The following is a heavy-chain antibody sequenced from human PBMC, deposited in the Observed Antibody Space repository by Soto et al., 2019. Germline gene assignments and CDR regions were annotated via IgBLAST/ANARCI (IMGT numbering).Heavy chain of an antibody. CDR1: GGSISSTNW. V-gene: IGHV4-4*02. J-gene: IGHJ4*02. CDR2: IYHSGST. D-gene: IGHD3-16*02. CDR3: ASGLSTLSPLDY. Sequence: QVQLQESGPGLVKPSGTLSLTCAVSGGSISSTNWWSWVRQPPGKGLEWIGEIYHSGSTNYDPSLKIRVTISVDKSKHPFSLKLPSVTAADTAVYYCASGLSTLSPLDYWGQGTLVTVSS.